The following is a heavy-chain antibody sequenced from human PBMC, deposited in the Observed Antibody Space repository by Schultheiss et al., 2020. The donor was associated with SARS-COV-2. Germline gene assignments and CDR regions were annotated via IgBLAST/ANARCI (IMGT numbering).Heavy chain of an antibody. CDR3: ARDRAVFDY. V-gene: IGHV3-23*01. Sequence: GGSLRLSCAASGFTFSSYAMSWVRQAPGKGLEWVASITGSGGTTSYADSVKGRLTISRDNSKNTLYLQMNSLRAEYTAVYYCARDRAVFDYWGQGTLVTVSS. D-gene: IGHD6-25*01. CDR2: ITGSGGTT. J-gene: IGHJ4*02. CDR1: GFTFSSYA.